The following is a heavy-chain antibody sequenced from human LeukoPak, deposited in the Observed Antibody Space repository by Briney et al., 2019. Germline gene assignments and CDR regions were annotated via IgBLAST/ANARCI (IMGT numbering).Heavy chain of an antibody. CDR2: SSANNGTR. CDR1: GYTFSSYG. D-gene: IGHD3-10*01. V-gene: IGHV1-18*01. Sequence: GASVKVSCKASGYTFSSYGISWVRQAPGQGLEWMGWSSANNGTRNYAQKLQGRVTMTTDTSTSTAHMELRSLGSDDTAVYYCAMKGDYDDFDIWGQGTMVTVSS. CDR3: AMKGDYDDFDI. J-gene: IGHJ3*02.